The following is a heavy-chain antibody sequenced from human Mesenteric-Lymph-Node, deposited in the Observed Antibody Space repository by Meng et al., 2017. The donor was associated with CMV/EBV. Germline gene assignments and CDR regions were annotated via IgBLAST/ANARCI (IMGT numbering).Heavy chain of an antibody. CDR1: GFTFSSYS. J-gene: IGHJ6*02. Sequence: GESLKISCAASGFTFSSYSMNWVRQAPGKGLEWVSYISSSSGSIYYADSVKGRFTISRDNAKNSMYLQMNSLRADDTAVYYCGRDMDVWGQGTTVTVSS. V-gene: IGHV3-48*04. CDR2: ISSSSGSI. CDR3: GRDMDV.